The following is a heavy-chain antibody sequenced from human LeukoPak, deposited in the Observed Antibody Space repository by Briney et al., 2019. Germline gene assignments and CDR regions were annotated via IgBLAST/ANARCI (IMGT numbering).Heavy chain of an antibody. V-gene: IGHV3-30*02. CDR1: GFTFSTHD. D-gene: IGHD3-10*01. Sequence: PGGSLRLSCGASGFTFSTHDMHWVRQAPGKGLEWVAFIRYDGSKKYSADSVKGRFTISRDDSKNTLYLQMNSLRAEDTAVYYCAKDYNRAYYYGSGFDYWGQGTLVTVSS. J-gene: IGHJ4*02. CDR3: AKDYNRAYYYGSGFDY. CDR2: IRYDGSKK.